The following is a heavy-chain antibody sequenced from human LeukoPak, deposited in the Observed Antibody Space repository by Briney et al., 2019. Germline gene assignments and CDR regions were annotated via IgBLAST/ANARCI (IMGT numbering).Heavy chain of an antibody. Sequence: GGSLRLSCTASTFTLNNYWMSWVRQAPGKGLEWVANIKQDGSEKYYVDSVKGRFTISRDNAKNSLYLQMNSLRAEDTAVYYCASRAGYTGSWSAFDYWGQGTLVTVSS. V-gene: IGHV3-7*05. J-gene: IGHJ4*02. D-gene: IGHD6-13*01. CDR2: IKQDGSEK. CDR1: TFTLNNYW. CDR3: ASRAGYTGSWSAFDY.